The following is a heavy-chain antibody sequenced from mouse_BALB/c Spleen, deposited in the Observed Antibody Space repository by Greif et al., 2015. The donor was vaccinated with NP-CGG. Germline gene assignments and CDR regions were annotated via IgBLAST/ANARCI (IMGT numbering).Heavy chain of an antibody. Sequence: EVQLVESGGGLVQPGGSMKLSCVASGFTFSNYWMNWVRQSPEKGLEWVAEIRLKSNNYATHYAESVKGRFTISRDDSKSSVYLQMNNLRAEDTGIYYCTRWYGSGVYYYAMDYWGQGTSVPVSS. CDR1: GFTFSNYW. CDR3: TRWYGSGVYYYAMDY. J-gene: IGHJ4*01. D-gene: IGHD1-1*01. CDR2: IRLKSNNYAT. V-gene: IGHV6-6*02.